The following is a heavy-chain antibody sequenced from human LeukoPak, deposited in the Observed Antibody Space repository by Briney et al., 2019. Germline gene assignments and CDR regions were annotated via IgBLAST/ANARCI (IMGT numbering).Heavy chain of an antibody. D-gene: IGHD6-6*01. CDR1: GGSISNYF. Sequence: SETLSLTCTVSGGSISNYFWSWIRQPAGKGLEWIGRIYSSASTDYNPSLKSRVTMSVDTSKNQFSLKLTSVTAADTAVYYCARYSSSSKFDYWGQGTLVTVSS. CDR2: IYSSAST. V-gene: IGHV4-4*07. J-gene: IGHJ4*02. CDR3: ARYSSSSKFDY.